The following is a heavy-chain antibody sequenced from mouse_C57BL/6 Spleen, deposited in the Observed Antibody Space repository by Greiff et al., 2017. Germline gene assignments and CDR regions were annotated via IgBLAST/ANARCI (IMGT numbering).Heavy chain of an antibody. CDR1: GYTFTNYW. J-gene: IGHJ2*01. D-gene: IGHD1-1*01. CDR2: IYPGGGYT. V-gene: IGHV1-63*01. Sequence: QVQLQQSGAELVRPGTSVKMSCKASGYTFTNYWIGWAKQRPGHGLEWIGDIYPGGGYTNYNEKFKGKATLTADKSSSTAYMQFSSLTSEDSAIYYCAREDYYGSSPYYFDYWGQGTTLTVSS. CDR3: AREDYYGSSPYYFDY.